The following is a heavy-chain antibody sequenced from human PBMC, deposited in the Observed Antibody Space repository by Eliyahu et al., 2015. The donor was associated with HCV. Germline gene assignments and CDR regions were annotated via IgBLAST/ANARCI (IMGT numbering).Heavy chain of an antibody. CDR1: GFXFSSYG. D-gene: IGHD3-16*01. J-gene: IGHJ4*02. CDR3: ARRGPYTEDTDY. V-gene: IGHV3-33*01. CDR2: IWYDGSNK. Sequence: QVQLVESGGGVVQPGRSLRLSCAASGFXFSSYGMHWVRQAPGKGLEWVAVIWYDGSNKYYADSVKGRFTISRDNSKNTLYLQMNSLRAEDTAVYYCARRGPYTEDTDYWGQGTLVTVSS.